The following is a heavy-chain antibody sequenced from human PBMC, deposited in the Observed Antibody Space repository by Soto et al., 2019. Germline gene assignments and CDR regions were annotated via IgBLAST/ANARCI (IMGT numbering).Heavy chain of an antibody. D-gene: IGHD5-18*01. CDR1: RFTFSSWG. Sequence: GGSLRLSCAASRFTFSSWGMYWVRQAPGKGLEWVALISSDGSNKYYAESVKGRFTIPRDNSENTLYLQMDSLRTEDTAVYYCAKSGYGNGYIDYWGQGTLVTVSS. J-gene: IGHJ4*02. CDR3: AKSGYGNGYIDY. V-gene: IGHV3-30*18. CDR2: ISSDGSNK.